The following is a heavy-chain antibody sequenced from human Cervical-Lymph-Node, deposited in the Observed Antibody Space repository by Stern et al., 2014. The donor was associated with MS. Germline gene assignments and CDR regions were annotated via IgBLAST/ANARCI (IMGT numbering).Heavy chain of an antibody. CDR2: IYNSGST. CDR1: GGPIGSGTYY. V-gene: IGHV4-61*02. Sequence: QVQLQESGPGLVKPSQTLALTCTVSGGPIGSGTYYWSWIRQPAGKGLEWIGRIYNSGSTSHNPSLQSRVTMSLDTSKNQFSLTLSSVTAADTAVYYCARDDAVGATRYHYAMDVWGQGTTVTVSS. D-gene: IGHD1-26*01. CDR3: ARDDAVGATRYHYAMDV. J-gene: IGHJ6*02.